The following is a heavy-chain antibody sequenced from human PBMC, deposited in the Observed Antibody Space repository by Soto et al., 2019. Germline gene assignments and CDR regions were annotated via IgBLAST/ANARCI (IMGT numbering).Heavy chain of an antibody. J-gene: IGHJ6*02. V-gene: IGHV4-61*08. D-gene: IGHD5-18*01. CDR3: ARDRGYSYGSSRNYYYYGMDV. CDR2: IYYSGST. Sequence: SETLSLTCTVSGGSISSSGYYWGWIRQPPGKGLEWIGYIYYSGSTNYNPSLKSRVTISVDTSKNQFSLKLSSVTAADTAVYYCARDRGYSYGSSRNYYYYGMDVWGQGTTVT. CDR1: GGSISSSGYY.